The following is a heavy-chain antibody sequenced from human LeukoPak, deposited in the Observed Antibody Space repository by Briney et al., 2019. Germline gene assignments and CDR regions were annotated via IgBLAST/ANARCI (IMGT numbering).Heavy chain of an antibody. Sequence: GGSLRLSCAASGFTSISYWMHWVRQAPGKGLVWVSRINGYGSSTDFADSVKGRFTISRDNAKNTLYLQMNSLRAEDTAVYYCARDAPGNTALDYWGQGTLVTVSS. CDR1: GFTSISYW. D-gene: IGHD5-18*01. J-gene: IGHJ4*02. CDR2: INGYGSST. V-gene: IGHV3-74*01. CDR3: ARDAPGNTALDY.